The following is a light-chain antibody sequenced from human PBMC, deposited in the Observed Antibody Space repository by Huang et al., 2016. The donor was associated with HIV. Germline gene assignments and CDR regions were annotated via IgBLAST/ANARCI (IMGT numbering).Light chain of an antibody. CDR3: QQLHSYPFT. Sequence: IQLTQSPSSLSASVGDRVTVTCRASQDINNFLAWYQQKPGEAPKLLIFAASTLQGGVPSRFSGSGSGADFILTISSLQPEDFATYYCQQLHSYPFTFGGGTEVEIK. CDR2: AAS. J-gene: IGKJ4*01. CDR1: QDINNF. V-gene: IGKV1-9*01.